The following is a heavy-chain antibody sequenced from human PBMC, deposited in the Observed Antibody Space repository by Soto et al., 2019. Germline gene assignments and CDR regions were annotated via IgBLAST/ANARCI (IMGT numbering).Heavy chain of an antibody. Sequence: QVHLVQSGAEVRKPGASVQVSCKASGYTFSSYAMHWVRQAPGQRLEWMGWINAGYGNTKSSQKFQDRVTISRDTSASTADMELTSLRSEDTAVYYCARDTGDGTFDFWGQGTLVTVSS. V-gene: IGHV1-3*01. D-gene: IGHD7-27*01. CDR3: ARDTGDGTFDF. J-gene: IGHJ4*02. CDR2: INAGYGNT. CDR1: GYTFSSYA.